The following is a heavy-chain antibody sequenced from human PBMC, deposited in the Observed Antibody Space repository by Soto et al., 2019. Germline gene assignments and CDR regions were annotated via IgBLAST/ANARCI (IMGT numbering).Heavy chain of an antibody. D-gene: IGHD4-17*01. Sequence: PSETLSLTCTVSGGSINYSYWTWIRQPPGKGLEWIGYISYTVSANYNASLKSRLTISVDTSKNQFSLKLSSVTAADTALYYCARVNYGDYYYGMDVWGQGTKVTVSS. CDR1: GGSINYSY. CDR3: ARVNYGDYYYGMDV. CDR2: ISYTVSA. J-gene: IGHJ6*02. V-gene: IGHV4-59*01.